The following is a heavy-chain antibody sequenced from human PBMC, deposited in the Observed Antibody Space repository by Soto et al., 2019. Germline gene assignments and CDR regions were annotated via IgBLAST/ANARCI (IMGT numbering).Heavy chain of an antibody. CDR3: ARSPRSSPYFDF. J-gene: IGHJ4*02. V-gene: IGHV5-51*01. CDR2: IYPGDHET. Sequence: HGETLKISCQCSGYTFSNFWIGWVRQLPGQGLEWMGIIYPGDHETRYSPSFLGKVTISAETSINTAYLQWSSLEASDSAFYFCARSPRSSPYFDFWGQGALVTVS. D-gene: IGHD6-13*01. CDR1: GYTFSNFW.